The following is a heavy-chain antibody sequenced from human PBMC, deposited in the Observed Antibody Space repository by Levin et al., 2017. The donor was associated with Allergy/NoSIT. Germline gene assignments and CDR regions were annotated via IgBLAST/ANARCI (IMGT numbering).Heavy chain of an antibody. J-gene: IGHJ4*02. CDR2: VFSTGTT. V-gene: IGHV4-59*01. CDR1: GGSIGSYY. CDR3: ARDNYFDSSGSYRLDY. D-gene: IGHD3-22*01. Sequence: SCTVSGGSIGSYYWNWIRQPPGKGLEWIGYVFSTGTTYYSPSLKSRVTISVDTSKNQISLRLTSVTAADTAVYYCARDNYFDSSGSYRLDYWGQGTLVTVSS.